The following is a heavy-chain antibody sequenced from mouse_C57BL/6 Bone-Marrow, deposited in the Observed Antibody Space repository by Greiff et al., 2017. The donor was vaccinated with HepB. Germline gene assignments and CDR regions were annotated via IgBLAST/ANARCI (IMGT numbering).Heavy chain of an antibody. Sequence: VQLKESGAELVRPGASVKLSCTASGFNIKDDYMHWVKQRPEQGLEWIGWIDPGNGDTEYASKFQGKATITANTSSNTSYLQLSSLTSEDTVVYYCTTTMDTTNDYWGQGTTLTVSS. CDR1: GFNIKDDY. D-gene: IGHD2-2*01. V-gene: IGHV14-4*01. J-gene: IGHJ2*01. CDR3: TTTMDTTNDY. CDR2: IDPGNGDT.